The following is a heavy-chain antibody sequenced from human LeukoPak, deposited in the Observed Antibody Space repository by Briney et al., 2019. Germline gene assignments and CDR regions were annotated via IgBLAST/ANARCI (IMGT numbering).Heavy chain of an antibody. CDR1: GFTFNSYG. J-gene: IGHJ4*02. V-gene: IGHV3-21*01. D-gene: IGHD5-12*01. Sequence: GGSLRLSCAASGFTFNSYGMNWVRQAPGKGLEWVSSISSSSSYIYYADSVKGRFTISRDNAKNSLYLQMNSLRAEDTAVYYCARGWPGIVATINYWGQGSLVTVSS. CDR2: ISSSSSYI. CDR3: ARGWPGIVATINY.